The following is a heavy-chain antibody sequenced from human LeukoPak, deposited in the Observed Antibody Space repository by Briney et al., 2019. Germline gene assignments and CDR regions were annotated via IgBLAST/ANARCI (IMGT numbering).Heavy chain of an antibody. CDR2: IKQDGSEK. Sequence: GGSLRLSCAASGFTFSNYCMSWVRQAPGKGLEWVVNIKQDGSEKYYVDSGKGRFTISRDNAKNTLYLQMNSLRAGDTAVYYCARGADSGYSSDNWGQGTVVSVSS. CDR3: ARGADSGYSSDN. V-gene: IGHV3-7*01. CDR1: GFTFSNYC. D-gene: IGHD3-9*01. J-gene: IGHJ4*02.